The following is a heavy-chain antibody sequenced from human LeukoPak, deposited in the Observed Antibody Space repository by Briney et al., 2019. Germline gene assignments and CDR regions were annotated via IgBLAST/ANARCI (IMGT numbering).Heavy chain of an antibody. CDR1: GYTLTELS. Sequence: ASVKVSCKVSGYTLTELSMHWVRQAPGKGLEWMGGFNPEDGETICAQKFQGRVTMTEDTSTDTAYMELSSLRSEDAAVYYCATLNYYYDSSGYYYGYAVDIWGQRTMVTVSS. J-gene: IGHJ3*02. CDR2: FNPEDGET. V-gene: IGHV1-24*01. D-gene: IGHD3-22*01. CDR3: ATLNYYYDSSGYYYGYAVDI.